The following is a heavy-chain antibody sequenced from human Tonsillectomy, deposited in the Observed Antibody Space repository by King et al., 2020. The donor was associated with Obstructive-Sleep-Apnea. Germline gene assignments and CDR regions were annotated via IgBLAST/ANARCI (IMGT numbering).Heavy chain of an antibody. Sequence: QLQESGPGLVKPSETLSLTCTVSGGSISSYYWSWIRQPPGKGLEWIGYIYYSGSTNYNPSLKSRVTISVDTSKNQFSRKLSSVTAADTAVYYCASSLDGYSYGFDYWGQGTLVTVSS. CDR2: IYYSGST. V-gene: IGHV4-59*08. J-gene: IGHJ4*02. D-gene: IGHD5-18*01. CDR3: ASSLDGYSYGFDY. CDR1: GGSISSYY.